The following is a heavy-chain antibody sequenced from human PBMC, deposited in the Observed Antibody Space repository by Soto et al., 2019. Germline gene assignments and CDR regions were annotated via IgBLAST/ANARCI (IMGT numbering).Heavy chain of an antibody. V-gene: IGHV3-23*01. CDR3: AKQVGDTSGYYRQFEY. J-gene: IGHJ4*02. CDR2: ISGSGGST. D-gene: IGHD3-22*01. Sequence: GGSLRLSCAASGFTFSSYAMSWVRQAPGKGLEWVSAISGSGGSTYYADSVKGRFTISRDNSKNTLYLQMNSLRAEDTAVYYCAKQVGDTSGYYRQFEYWGQGTLVTVSS. CDR1: GFTFSSYA.